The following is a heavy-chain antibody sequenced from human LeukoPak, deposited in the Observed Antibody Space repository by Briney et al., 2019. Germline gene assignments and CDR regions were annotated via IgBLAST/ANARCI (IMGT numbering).Heavy chain of an antibody. Sequence: PSETLSLTCTVSGGSISSYYWSWIRQPPGKGLEWIGSIYYSGSTYYNPSLKSRVTISVDTSKTQFSLKLSSVTAADTAVYYCARLSPGNGMDVWGQGTTVTVSS. CDR1: GGSISSYY. CDR2: IYYSGST. J-gene: IGHJ6*02. CDR3: ARLSPGNGMDV. V-gene: IGHV4-39*01.